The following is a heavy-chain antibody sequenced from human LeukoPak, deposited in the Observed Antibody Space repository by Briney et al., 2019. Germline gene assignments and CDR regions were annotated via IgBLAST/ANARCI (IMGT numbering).Heavy chain of an antibody. J-gene: IGHJ5*02. CDR1: GGSISSYY. CDR3: ARRGSAAAGKTNWFDP. D-gene: IGHD6-13*01. CDR2: IHTSGTT. V-gene: IGHV4-4*09. Sequence: SETLSLTCTVSGGSISSYYWSWIRQPAGKGLEWIGNIHTSGTTNYSPSLKSRVTISLDTSKNQFSLKLNSVTAADTAVYYCARRGSAAAGKTNWFDPWGQGTLVTVSS.